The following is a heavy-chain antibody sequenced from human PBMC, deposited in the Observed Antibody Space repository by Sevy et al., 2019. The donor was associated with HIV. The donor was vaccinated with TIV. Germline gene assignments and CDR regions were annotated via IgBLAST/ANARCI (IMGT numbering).Heavy chain of an antibody. Sequence: GGSLRLSCAASGFPFSGYAVTWVRQAPGKGLEWVSAISGSGGSTYYADSVKGRFSISRDNSKNTLYLQMSSLRAEDTAVYFCAKGSVYDTSGYYYTLVAFDYWGQGTPVTVSS. J-gene: IGHJ4*02. CDR1: GFPFSGYA. CDR2: ISGSGGST. CDR3: AKGSVYDTSGYYYTLVAFDY. D-gene: IGHD3-22*01. V-gene: IGHV3-23*01.